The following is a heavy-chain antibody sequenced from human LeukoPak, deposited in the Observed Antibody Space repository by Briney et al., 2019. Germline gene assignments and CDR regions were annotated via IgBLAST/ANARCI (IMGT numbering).Heavy chain of an antibody. CDR3: ARDIRGRGPHPFDY. Sequence: PGGSLRLSCAASGFTFSSYSMNWARQAPGKGLEWVSSISSSSSYIYYADSVKGRFTISRDNAKNSLYLQMNSLRAEDTAVYYCARDIRGRGPHPFDYWGQGTLVTVSS. CDR1: GFTFSSYS. J-gene: IGHJ4*02. CDR2: ISSSSSYI. V-gene: IGHV3-21*01.